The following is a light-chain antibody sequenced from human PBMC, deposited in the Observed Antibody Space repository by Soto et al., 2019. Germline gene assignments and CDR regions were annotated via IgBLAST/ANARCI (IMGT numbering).Light chain of an antibody. CDR1: QSVSSN. J-gene: IGKJ1*01. CDR2: GAS. Sequence: EIVMTQSPATLSVSPGERGTLSCRASQSVSSNLAWYQQKPGQAPRLLIYGASTRATGIPARFSGSRSGTEFTLTISSLQSEDFASYYCQQYNNWPWTFGQGTKVEIK. V-gene: IGKV3-15*01. CDR3: QQYNNWPWT.